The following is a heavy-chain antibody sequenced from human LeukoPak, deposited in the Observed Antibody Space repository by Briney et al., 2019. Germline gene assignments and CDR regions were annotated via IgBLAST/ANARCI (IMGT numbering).Heavy chain of an antibody. Sequence: ASVKVSCKASGYTFTSYGISWVRQAPGQGLEWMGWISAYNGNTNYAQKLQGRVTMTTDTSTSTAYMELRSLRSDDTAVYYCARTSYGSYYYYGMDVWGQGTTVTVSS. J-gene: IGHJ6*02. CDR3: ARTSYGSYYYYGMDV. V-gene: IGHV1-18*01. CDR2: ISAYNGNT. CDR1: GYTFTSYG. D-gene: IGHD5-18*01.